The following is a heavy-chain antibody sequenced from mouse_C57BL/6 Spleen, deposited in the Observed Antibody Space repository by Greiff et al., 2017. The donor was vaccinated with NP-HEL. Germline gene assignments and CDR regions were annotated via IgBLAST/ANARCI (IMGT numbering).Heavy chain of an antibody. D-gene: IGHD1-1*01. J-gene: IGHJ4*01. CDR3: ARGLDYGSRGELYYAMDY. Sequence: EVKVVDSVAELVRPGASVKLSCTASGFNIKNTYMHWVKQRPEQGLVWIGRIDPANGNTKYAPKFQGKATITADTSSNTAYLQLSSLTSEDTAIYYCARGLDYGSRGELYYAMDYWGQGTSVTVSS. CDR1: GFNIKNTY. CDR2: IDPANGNT. V-gene: IGHV14-3*01.